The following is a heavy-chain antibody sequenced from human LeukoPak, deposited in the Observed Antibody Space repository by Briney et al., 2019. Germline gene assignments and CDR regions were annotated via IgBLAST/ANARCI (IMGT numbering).Heavy chain of an antibody. CDR1: GYTFTSYG. Sequence: ASVKVSCTASGYTFTSYGISWVRQAPGQGLEWMGWISAYNGNTNYAQKLQGRVTMTTDTSTSTAYMELRSLRSDDTAVYYCARANSYYDFWSGSYYYGMDVWGQGTTVTVSS. CDR2: ISAYNGNT. V-gene: IGHV1-18*01. J-gene: IGHJ6*02. D-gene: IGHD3-3*01. CDR3: ARANSYYDFWSGSYYYGMDV.